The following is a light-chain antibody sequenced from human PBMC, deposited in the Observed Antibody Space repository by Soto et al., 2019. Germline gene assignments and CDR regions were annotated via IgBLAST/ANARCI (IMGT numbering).Light chain of an antibody. CDR1: SSDVGGYNY. CDR2: EVS. J-gene: IGLJ2*01. V-gene: IGLV2-8*01. Sequence: QSALTQPPSASGSPGQSGTISCTGTSSDVGGYNYVSWYQQHPGKAPKLMIYEVSKRPSGVPDRFSGSKSGNTAYLTVSGLQAEDEADYYCSSYAGSNNVVFGGGTKLTVL. CDR3: SSYAGSNNVV.